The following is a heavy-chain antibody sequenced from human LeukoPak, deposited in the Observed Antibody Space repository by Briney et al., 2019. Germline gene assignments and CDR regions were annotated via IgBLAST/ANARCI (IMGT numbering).Heavy chain of an antibody. J-gene: IGHJ4*02. CDR1: GYTFSSYA. V-gene: IGHV1-69*15. D-gene: IGHD3-22*01. CDR2: FIPIFDTS. CDR3: ARDRYYYDGTGYRRSYFDY. Sequence: ASVKVSCKASGYTFSSYAISWVRQAPGQGLEWMGSFIPIFDTSNYTQRFQGRVTISADEFTTTSYMELSSLRSEDTAVYYCARDRYYYDGTGYRRSYFDYWGRGTLVTVSS.